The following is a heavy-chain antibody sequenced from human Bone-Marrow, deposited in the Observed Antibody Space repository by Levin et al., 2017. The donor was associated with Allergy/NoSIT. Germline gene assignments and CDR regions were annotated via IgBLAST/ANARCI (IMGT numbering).Heavy chain of an antibody. D-gene: IGHD1-1*01. CDR1: GGSISSGSYY. J-gene: IGHJ3*02. V-gene: IGHV4-61*02. CDR2: IYTSGST. CDR3: ARGGRTTGTTRENDAFDI. Sequence: ASETLSLTCTVSGGSISSGSYYWSWIRQPAGKGLEWIGRIYTSGSTNYNPSLKSRVTISVDTSKNQFSLKLSSVTAADTAVYYCARGGRTTGTTRENDAFDIWGQGTMVTVSS.